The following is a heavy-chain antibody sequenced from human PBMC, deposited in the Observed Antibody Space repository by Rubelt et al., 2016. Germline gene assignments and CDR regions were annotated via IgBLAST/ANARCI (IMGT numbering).Heavy chain of an antibody. J-gene: IGHJ3*02. V-gene: IGHV4-34*01. Sequence: QVQLQQWGAGLLKPSETLSLTCAVYGGSFSGYYWSWIRQPPGKGLEWIGEINHSGSTNYNPSLKSRVTISVDTSKTQCSLKLSFVTAADTAVYYWARYPSLEMATIYAFDIWGQGTMVTVSS. D-gene: IGHD5-24*01. CDR1: GGSFSGYY. CDR3: ARYPSLEMATIYAFDI. CDR2: INHSGST.